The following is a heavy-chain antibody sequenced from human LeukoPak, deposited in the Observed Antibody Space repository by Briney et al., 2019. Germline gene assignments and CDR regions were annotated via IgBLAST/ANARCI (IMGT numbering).Heavy chain of an antibody. Sequence: GRSLRLSCAASGFTFSSYAMHWVRQAPGKGLEWVAVISYDGSNKYYADSVKGRFTISRDNAKNSLYLQVNSLRDEDTAVYYCAKSESYRFDYWGQGTLVTVSS. V-gene: IGHV3-30-3*01. CDR3: AKSESYRFDY. J-gene: IGHJ4*02. D-gene: IGHD1-26*01. CDR1: GFTFSSYA. CDR2: ISYDGSNK.